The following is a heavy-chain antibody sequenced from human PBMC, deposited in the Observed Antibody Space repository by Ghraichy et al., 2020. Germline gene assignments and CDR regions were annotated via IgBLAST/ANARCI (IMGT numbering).Heavy chain of an antibody. V-gene: IGHV3-48*04. J-gene: IGHJ4*02. Sequence: GGSLRLSCVASGFTFSSYNMNWVRQAPGKGLEWVSHINGGSDSIYYADSVKGRFTISRDNARNSLYLQMNSLRAEDTAMYYCARDRPLGWANDYWGQGTLVTVSS. CDR3: ARDRPLGWANDY. D-gene: IGHD1-26*01. CDR2: INGGSDSI. CDR1: GFTFSSYN.